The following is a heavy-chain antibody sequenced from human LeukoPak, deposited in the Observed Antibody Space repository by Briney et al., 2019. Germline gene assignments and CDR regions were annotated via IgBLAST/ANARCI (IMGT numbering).Heavy chain of an antibody. D-gene: IGHD3-3*01. CDR2: FYYSGST. J-gene: IGHJ4*02. V-gene: IGHV4-59*08. CDR3: VRQGALLRSIAY. CDR1: GGSISSYY. Sequence: PSETLSLTCTVSGGSISSYYWSWIRQPPGKGLEWIGYFYYSGSTNYNPSLKSRVTISVDTSKNQFSLKLSSVTAADTALYFCVRQGALLRSIAYWGQGILVTVSS.